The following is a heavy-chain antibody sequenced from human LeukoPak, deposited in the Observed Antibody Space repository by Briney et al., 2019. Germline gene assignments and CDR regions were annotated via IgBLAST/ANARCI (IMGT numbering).Heavy chain of an antibody. V-gene: IGHV4-31*03. D-gene: IGHD5-18*01. J-gene: IGHJ4*02. CDR3: ARDRMDTALALFLDY. CDR1: GASITSYGYY. CDR2: IFYNGST. Sequence: SQTLSLTCSVSGASITSYGYYWTWIRQFPGKGLEWLGNIFYNGSTYYNPSFRGRVTVSFDTSKNQFSLKLNSVTPADTAVYYCARDRMDTALALFLDYWGQGTLVTVPS.